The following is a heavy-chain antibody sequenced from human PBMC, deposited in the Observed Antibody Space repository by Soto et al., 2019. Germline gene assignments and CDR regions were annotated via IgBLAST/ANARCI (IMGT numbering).Heavy chain of an antibody. V-gene: IGHV4-34*01. CDR1: GETFSDYY. CDR3: ARAFGYYGSGSYYNLGDAFDI. J-gene: IGHJ3*02. D-gene: IGHD3-10*01. Sequence: SETLSLTCAVYGETFSDYYWNWIRQPPGKGLEWIGEINHSGSTNYNPSLKSRVTISVDTSKNQFSLKLRSVTAADTAVYYCARAFGYYGSGSYYNLGDAFDIWGQGTMVTVSS. CDR2: INHSGST.